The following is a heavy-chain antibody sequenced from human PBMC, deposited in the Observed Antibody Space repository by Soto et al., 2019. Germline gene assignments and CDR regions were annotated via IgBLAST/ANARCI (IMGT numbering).Heavy chain of an antibody. Sequence: SETLSLTCTVSGGSISSYYWSWFRQPPGKGLEWIGYIYYSGSTNYNPSLKSRVTISVDTSKNQFSLKLSSVTAADTAVYYCARGIMITFGGVIVMPPDYYYYYMDVWGKGTTVTVSS. CDR3: ARGIMITFGGVIVMPPDYYYYYMDV. CDR1: GGSISSYY. J-gene: IGHJ6*03. V-gene: IGHV4-59*01. D-gene: IGHD3-16*02. CDR2: IYYSGST.